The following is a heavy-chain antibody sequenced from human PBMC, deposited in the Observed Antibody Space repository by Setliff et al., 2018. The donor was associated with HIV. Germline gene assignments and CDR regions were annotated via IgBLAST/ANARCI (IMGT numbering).Heavy chain of an antibody. V-gene: IGHV1-2*02. J-gene: IGHJ6*03. CDR1: EYTFTDYF. Sequence: ASVKVSCKASEYTFTDYFIHWVRQAPGQGLEWMGWISPYNGDTKVLQNFRGRVTMTRDTSINTAYLEFSRLRSDDTAVYYCARGRSLVRGSGSPEYYYMDVWGKGTTVTVSS. CDR3: ARGRSLVRGSGSPEYYYMDV. D-gene: IGHD3-10*01. CDR2: ISPYNGDT.